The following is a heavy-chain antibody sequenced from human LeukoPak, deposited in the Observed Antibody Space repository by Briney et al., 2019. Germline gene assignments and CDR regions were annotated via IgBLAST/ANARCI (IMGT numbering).Heavy chain of an antibody. J-gene: IGHJ4*02. Sequence: PGGSLRLSCAASGFTFSTYAMGWVRQAPGKGLEWVSTISGSGDDTYYADSVKGRFTISRDNSKNTLYLQMNSLRAEDTAVYYCAGTIVGEWAIDYWGQGTLVTVSS. CDR3: AGTIVGEWAIDY. D-gene: IGHD3-22*01. CDR2: ISGSGDDT. V-gene: IGHV3-23*01. CDR1: GFTFSTYA.